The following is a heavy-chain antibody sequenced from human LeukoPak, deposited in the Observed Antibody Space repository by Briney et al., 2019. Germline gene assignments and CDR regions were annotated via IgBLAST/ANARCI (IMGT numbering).Heavy chain of an antibody. Sequence: GASVTVSCKASGYTFTTYAISWVRQAPGQGLEWMGWISAYYGNTTYAQKFQGRVTMTTDTSTSTAYMELRSLRSDDTAVYYCARDPNAMVTSLFDYWGQGTLVTVSS. V-gene: IGHV1-18*01. CDR3: ARDPNAMVTSLFDY. CDR1: GYTFTTYA. D-gene: IGHD5-18*01. CDR2: ISAYYGNT. J-gene: IGHJ4*02.